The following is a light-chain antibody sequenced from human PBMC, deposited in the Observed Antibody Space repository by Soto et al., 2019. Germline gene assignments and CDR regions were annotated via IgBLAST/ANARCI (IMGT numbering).Light chain of an antibody. J-gene: IGKJ2*01. CDR3: QQYYTTPYT. CDR2: WAS. CDR1: QSVLHNSNNEIS. Sequence: DIVMTQSPDSLAVSLGERATINCKSSQSVLHNSNNEISLAWYQQKPGQPPKLLIYWASSRESGVPERFIGGGSGTDFTLTISSLQAEDVAVYYCQQYYTTPYTFGQGTKLEIK. V-gene: IGKV4-1*01.